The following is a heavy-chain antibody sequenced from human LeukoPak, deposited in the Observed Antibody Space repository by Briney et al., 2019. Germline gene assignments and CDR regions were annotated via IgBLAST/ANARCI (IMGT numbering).Heavy chain of an antibody. J-gene: IGHJ4*02. CDR2: IYHSGST. CDR3: AREVTQNVYDY. V-gene: IGHV4-38-2*02. D-gene: IGHD2-21*02. CDR1: GYSISSGYY. Sequence: PSETLSLTCTVSGYSISSGYYWGWIRQPPGKGLEWIGSIYHSGSTYYNPSLKSRVTISVDTSKNQFSLKLSSVTAADTAVYYCAREVTQNVYDYWGQGTLVTVSS.